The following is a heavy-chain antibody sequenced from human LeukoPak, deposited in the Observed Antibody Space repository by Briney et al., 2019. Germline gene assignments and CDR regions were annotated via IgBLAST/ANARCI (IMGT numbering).Heavy chain of an antibody. CDR2: INPSGGST. J-gene: IGHJ3*02. D-gene: IGHD2-8*01. Sequence: ASVKVSCKASGYTFTTYYMHWVRHAPGQGLEWMGIINPSGGSTSYAQKFQGRVTMTRDTSTSTVYMELSSLRSEDTAVYYCARELVPDAFDIWGQGTTVTVSS. CDR3: ARELVPDAFDI. CDR1: GYTFTTYY. V-gene: IGHV1-46*01.